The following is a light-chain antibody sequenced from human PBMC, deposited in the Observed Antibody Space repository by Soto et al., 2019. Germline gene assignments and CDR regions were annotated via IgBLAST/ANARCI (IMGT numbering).Light chain of an antibody. CDR1: SSDIGGYNY. V-gene: IGLV2-14*01. CDR3: ISYTSRSTWV. CDR2: EVS. J-gene: IGLJ3*02. Sequence: QSVLTQPASVSGSPGQSITNSCTGTSSDIGGYNYVSWYQQHPGKAPKLMIYEVSNRPSGVSDRFSGSRSGNTASLTISGLQAEDESDYYCISYTSRSTWVFGGGTKLTVL.